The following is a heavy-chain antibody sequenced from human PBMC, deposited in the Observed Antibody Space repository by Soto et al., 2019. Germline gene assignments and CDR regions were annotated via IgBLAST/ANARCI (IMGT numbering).Heavy chain of an antibody. D-gene: IGHD2-2*01. CDR2: VNHSGTT. V-gene: IGHV4-34*01. CDR1: GGSFSGYY. J-gene: IGHJ4*02. CDR3: ARGIGYCSSINCYSSRRLRFDS. Sequence: QVQLQQWGAGLLKPSETLSLTCAVYGGSFSGYYWTWIRQSPEKGLEWIGEVNHSGTTYYTPSLKTRVTISLHTRQNQFSLKMSSVTASDTVVYYCARGIGYCSSINCYSSRRLRFDSLCQGTLGTVSS.